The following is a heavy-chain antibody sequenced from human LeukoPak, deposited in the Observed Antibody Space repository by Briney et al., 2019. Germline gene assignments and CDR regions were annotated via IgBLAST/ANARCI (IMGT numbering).Heavy chain of an antibody. D-gene: IGHD6-13*01. CDR2: IYTSGST. Sequence: SETLSLTCTVSGGSISGYYWSWIRQPAGKGLEWIGRIYTSGSTNYNPSLKSRVTMSVDTSKNQFSLKLSSVTAADTAVYYCALGRIAAAGTVDYWGQGTLVTVSS. CDR1: GGSISGYY. CDR3: ALGRIAAAGTVDY. J-gene: IGHJ4*02. V-gene: IGHV4-4*07.